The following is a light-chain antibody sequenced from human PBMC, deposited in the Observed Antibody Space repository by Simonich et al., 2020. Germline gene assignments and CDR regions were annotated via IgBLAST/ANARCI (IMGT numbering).Light chain of an antibody. CDR1: QDISNN. CDR2: DAS. J-gene: IGKJ2*01. Sequence: DIQMTQSPSSLSASVGDRVTITCQASQDISNNLNWYQQKPGKAPKLLIYDASNLETGGPSRFSGSGSGTDFTFTISSLQPEDIATYYCQQYDNLRYTFGQGTKLEIK. V-gene: IGKV1-33*01. CDR3: QQYDNLRYT.